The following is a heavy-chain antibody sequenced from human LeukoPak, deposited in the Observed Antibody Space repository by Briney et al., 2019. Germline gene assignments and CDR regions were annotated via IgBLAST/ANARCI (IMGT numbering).Heavy chain of an antibody. Sequence: GGSLRLSCAASGFTVSNNYMSWVRQAPGKGLEWVSAIYSGGSTYYTDSVKGRFTISRDNSKNTLFLQMNSLRAEDTAVYYCAKDTRLYSGSGSYFLDFWGQGTLVTVSS. CDR1: GFTVSNNY. V-gene: IGHV3-53*01. J-gene: IGHJ4*02. CDR2: IYSGGST. CDR3: AKDTRLYSGSGSYFLDF. D-gene: IGHD3-10*01.